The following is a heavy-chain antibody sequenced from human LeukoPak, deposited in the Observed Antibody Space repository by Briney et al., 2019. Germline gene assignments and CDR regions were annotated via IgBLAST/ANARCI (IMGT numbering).Heavy chain of an antibody. Sequence: ASVKVSCKASGYTFTGYYMHWVRQAPGQGLEWMGWINPNSGGTNYAQKFQGRVTMTRDTSISTAYMELSRLRSDDTAVYYCATPLGYDYGDYNWFDPWGQGTLVTVSS. J-gene: IGHJ5*02. V-gene: IGHV1-2*02. D-gene: IGHD4-17*01. CDR2: INPNSGGT. CDR3: ATPLGYDYGDYNWFDP. CDR1: GYTFTGYY.